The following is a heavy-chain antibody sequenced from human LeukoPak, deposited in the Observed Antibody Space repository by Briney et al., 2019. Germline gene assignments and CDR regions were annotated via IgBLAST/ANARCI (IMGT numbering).Heavy chain of an antibody. J-gene: IGHJ4*02. CDR3: ARGGEWELTIETVDY. CDR2: ISSSSSYI. D-gene: IGHD1-26*01. Sequence: GGALRLSCAASGFAFSSYSMNWVRQAPGKGLEWVSSISSSSSYIYYADSVKGRFTISRDNAKNSLYLQMNSVRAEDTAVYYCARGGEWELTIETVDYWRQGTMVTVSS. CDR1: GFAFSSYS. V-gene: IGHV3-21*01.